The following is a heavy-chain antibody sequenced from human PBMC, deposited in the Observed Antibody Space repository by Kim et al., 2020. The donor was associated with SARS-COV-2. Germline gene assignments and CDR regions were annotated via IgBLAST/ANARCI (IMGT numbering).Heavy chain of an antibody. CDR2: ISYDGSNK. CDR3: ARGGGVVISPSDY. D-gene: IGHD3-22*01. J-gene: IGHJ4*02. CDR1: GFTFSSYA. Sequence: GGSLRLSCAASGFTFSSYAMHWVRQAPGKGLEWVAVISYDGSNKYYADSVKGRFTISRDNSKNTLDLQMNSLRAEDPAVYYCARGGGVVISPSDYWGQGTLVTVSS. V-gene: IGHV3-30-3*01.